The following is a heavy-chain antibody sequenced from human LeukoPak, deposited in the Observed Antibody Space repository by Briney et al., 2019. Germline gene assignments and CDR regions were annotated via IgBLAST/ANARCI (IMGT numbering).Heavy chain of an antibody. CDR2: VYYSGST. D-gene: IGHD4-17*01. Sequence: PSETLSLTCTVSGGSISSSGYYWGWIRQPRGKGLEWIGNVYYSGSTYYNPSLKSRVTISVDTSKNQFSLKLSSVTAADTAVYYCARHDYGAKWFDPWGQGTLVTVSS. CDR1: GGSISSSGYY. V-gene: IGHV4-39*01. J-gene: IGHJ5*02. CDR3: ARHDYGAKWFDP.